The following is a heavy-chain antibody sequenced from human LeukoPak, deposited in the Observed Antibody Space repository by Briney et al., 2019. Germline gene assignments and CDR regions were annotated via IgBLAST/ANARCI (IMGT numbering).Heavy chain of an antibody. CDR2: ISSDGTNT. J-gene: IGHJ4*02. Sequence: GGSLRLSCAASGFTFSNYWMHWVRQSPGKGLVWVSRISSDGTNTNYADSVKGRFTISRDNAENTLYLQMTSLRAEDTAVYYCARDPGHSNYINDCWGQGTLVTVSS. V-gene: IGHV3-74*01. CDR1: GFTFSNYW. CDR3: ARDPGHSNYINDC. D-gene: IGHD4-11*01.